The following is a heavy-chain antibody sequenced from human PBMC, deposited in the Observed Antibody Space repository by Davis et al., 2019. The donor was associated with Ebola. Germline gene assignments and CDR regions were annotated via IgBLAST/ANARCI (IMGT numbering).Heavy chain of an antibody. Sequence: MPGGSLRLSCAVYGGSFSGYYWGWIRQPPGKGLEWIGSIYYSGSTYYNPSLKSRVTISVDTSKNQFSLKLSSVTAADTAVYYCARRVIAAAGTPFDYWGQGTLVTVSS. CDR2: IYYSGST. V-gene: IGHV4-39*01. J-gene: IGHJ4*02. CDR1: GGSFSGYY. CDR3: ARRVIAAAGTPFDY. D-gene: IGHD6-13*01.